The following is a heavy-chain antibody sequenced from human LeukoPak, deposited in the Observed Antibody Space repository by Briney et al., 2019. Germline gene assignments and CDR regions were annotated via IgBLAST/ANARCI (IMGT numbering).Heavy chain of an antibody. V-gene: IGHV3-9*01. J-gene: IGHJ4*02. CDR2: IAWNSGNT. CDR1: GFTFDNYA. D-gene: IGHD3-10*01. Sequence: GRSLRLSCAASGFTFDNYAMHWVRQAPGKGLEWVSGIAWNSGNTGFADSVKGRFTISRDNAENSLSLQMNSLTPEDTAFYFCAKDMNSYGSGSSYNPWGPFDSWGQGTLVTVSS. CDR3: AKDMNSYGSGSSYNPWGPFDS.